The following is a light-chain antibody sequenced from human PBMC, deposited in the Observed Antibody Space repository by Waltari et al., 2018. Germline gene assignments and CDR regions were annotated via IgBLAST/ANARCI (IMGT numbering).Light chain of an antibody. J-gene: IGLJ1*01. CDR1: SKLVGHYNY. Sequence: QSSLTQPRSVSGPAGPSVSISCPGPSKLVGHYNYPSWYQQLPGKAPKVMIYDVYQRPSGVSDRFSGSKSGNTASLTISGLQAEYEADYYCCSYADSSTYVFATGTQVTVL. V-gene: IGLV2-11*01. CDR2: DVY. CDR3: CSYADSSTYV.